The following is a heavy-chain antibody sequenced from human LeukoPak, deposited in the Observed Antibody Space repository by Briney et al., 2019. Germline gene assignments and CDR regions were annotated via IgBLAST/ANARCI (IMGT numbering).Heavy chain of an antibody. V-gene: IGHV3-23*01. J-gene: IGHJ4*02. D-gene: IGHD6-13*01. Sequence: GGSLRLSCAASGFTFSSYAMSWVRQAPGKGLEWVSGISGSGGSTYYADSVRGRFTISRDNSKNTLCLQMNSLRAEDTAVYFCAKQSAGSAAWYSLHYDFWGQGTLVTVSS. CDR1: GFTFSSYA. CDR2: ISGSGGST. CDR3: AKQSAGSAAWYSLHYDF.